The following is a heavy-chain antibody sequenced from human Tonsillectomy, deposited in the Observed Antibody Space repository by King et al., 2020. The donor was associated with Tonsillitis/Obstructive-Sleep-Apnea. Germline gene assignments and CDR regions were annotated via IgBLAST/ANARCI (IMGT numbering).Heavy chain of an antibody. CDR3: ARSTMFGVVITPLYFDY. CDR2: INHSGSS. J-gene: IGHJ4*02. D-gene: IGHD3-3*01. CDR1: GGSFSGYY. Sequence: VQLQQLGAGLLKPSETLSLTCAVYGGSFSGYYWSWIRKPPGKGLEWIGEINHSGSSNFNPSLKSRVTISVDTSKNQFSLNLSSVTDADTAIYYCARSTMFGVVITPLYFDYWGQGTLVTVSS. V-gene: IGHV4-34*01.